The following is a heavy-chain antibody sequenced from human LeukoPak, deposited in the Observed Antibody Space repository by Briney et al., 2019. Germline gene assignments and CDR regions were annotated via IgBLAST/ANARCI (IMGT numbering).Heavy chain of an antibody. CDR3: ARDRHYYDSSGYYSDAFDI. CDR1: GFTFSSYA. V-gene: IGHV3-23*01. CDR2: ISGSGGST. J-gene: IGHJ3*02. Sequence: PGGSLRLSCAASGFTFSSYAMSWVRQAPGKGLEWVSAISGSGGSTYYADSVKGRFTIPRDNSKNTLYLQMNSLRAEDTAVYYCARDRHYYDSSGYYSDAFDIWGQGTMVTVSS. D-gene: IGHD3-22*01.